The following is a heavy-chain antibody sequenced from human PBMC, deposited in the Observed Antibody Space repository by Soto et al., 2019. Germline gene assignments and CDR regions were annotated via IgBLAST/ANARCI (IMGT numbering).Heavy chain of an antibody. CDR3: ATSNDDNNYWYFDL. D-gene: IGHD3-22*01. V-gene: IGHV3-33*01. CDR2: IWYDGSNR. CDR1: GFTFSTYG. J-gene: IGHJ2*01. Sequence: GGSLRLSCAASGFTFSTYGMHWVRQAPGKGLEWVAVIWYDGSNRYYADSVRGRFTISRDNSQNTLHLQMSSLRAEDTAVYYCATSNDDNNYWYFDLWGRGTLVTVSS.